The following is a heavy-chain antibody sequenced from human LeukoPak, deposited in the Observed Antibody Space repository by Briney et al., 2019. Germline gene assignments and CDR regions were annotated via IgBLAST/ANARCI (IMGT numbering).Heavy chain of an antibody. V-gene: IGHV3-30*18. CDR2: ISYDGSDK. D-gene: IGHD6-13*01. CDR3: AKDTGYSSSWLGY. J-gene: IGHJ4*02. Sequence: GRSLRLSCAAPGFTFTSYGMHWVRQAPGRGLEWVAVISYDGSDKHYADSVKGRFTVSRDNSKNTLYLQMNSLRAEDTAVYYCAKDTGYSSSWLGYWGQGTLVTVSS. CDR1: GFTFTSYG.